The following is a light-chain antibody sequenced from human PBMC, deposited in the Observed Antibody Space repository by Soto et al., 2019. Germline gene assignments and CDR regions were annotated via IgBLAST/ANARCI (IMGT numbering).Light chain of an antibody. J-gene: IGLJ2*01. CDR3: AAWDDSLNGVV. V-gene: IGLV1-44*01. CDR2: NNN. CDR1: RSNIGSNT. Sequence: QPVLTQPPSASGTPGQRVTISCSGSRSNIGSNTVNWYQQLPGTAPKLLIYNNNQRPSGVPDRFSGSKSGTSASLAISGLQSEDEADYYCAAWDDSLNGVVFGGGTKLTVL.